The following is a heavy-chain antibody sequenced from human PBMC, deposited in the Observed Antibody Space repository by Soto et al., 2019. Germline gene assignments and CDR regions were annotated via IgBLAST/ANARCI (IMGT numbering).Heavy chain of an antibody. CDR1: GGSISSYY. J-gene: IGHJ4*02. V-gene: IGHV4-59*01. Sequence: SETLSLTCTVSGGSISSYYWSWIRQPPGKGLEWIGYIYYSGSTNYNPSLKSRVTISVDTSKNQFSLKLSSVTAVDTAVYYCARRSSSWTQFDYWGQGTLVTVSS. D-gene: IGHD6-13*01. CDR2: IYYSGST. CDR3: ARRSSSWTQFDY.